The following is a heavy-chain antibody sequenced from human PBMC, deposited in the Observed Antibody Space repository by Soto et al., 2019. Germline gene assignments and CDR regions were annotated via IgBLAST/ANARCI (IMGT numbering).Heavy chain of an antibody. D-gene: IGHD3-9*01. CDR2: IYWDDSK. Sequence: QITLKESGPTLVRPTQTLTLTCAFSGFSLSTSGVGVGWIRQPPGKALEWLAVIYWDDSKHYSPSLRSRLTITKDTSKHQVVLTMTNMDHLDTGTYFCAHKGPEDWPLAYWGQGTLVTVSS. J-gene: IGHJ4*02. CDR1: GFSLSTSGVG. V-gene: IGHV2-5*02. CDR3: AHKGPEDWPLAY.